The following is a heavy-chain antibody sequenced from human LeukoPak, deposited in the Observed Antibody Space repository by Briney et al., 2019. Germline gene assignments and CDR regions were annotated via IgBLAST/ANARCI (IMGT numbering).Heavy chain of an antibody. J-gene: IGHJ4*02. D-gene: IGHD6-19*01. CDR2: IKPHDGST. CDR1: GDTFTSQY. V-gene: IGHV1-46*04. Sequence: ASAKVSCRTFGDTFTSQYIQWVRQAPGRGLEWMGLIKPHDGSTFYAQSLQGRVTLTRDTSTSTVYMDLSSLRSEDTAIYFCARNNVGSSGWTGLGFWGQGTLVTVSS. CDR3: ARNNVGSSGWTGLGF.